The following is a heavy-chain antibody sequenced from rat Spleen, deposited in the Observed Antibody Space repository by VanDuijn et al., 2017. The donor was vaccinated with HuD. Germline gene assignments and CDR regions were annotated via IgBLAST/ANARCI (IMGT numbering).Heavy chain of an antibody. V-gene: IGHV3-4*01. CDR3: ARKAIRGFDY. CDR2: ISYSGST. Sequence: EIQLQESGPGLVKPSQSLSLTGSVPGYTITSGSAWSWIRKFPGNKMESMGYISYSGSTNYNPSLKSRVSITRDTSKNQFFLQLNSVITEDTATYYCARKAIRGFDYWGQGVMVTVSS. CDR1: GYTITSGS. J-gene: IGHJ2*01. D-gene: IGHD4-3*01.